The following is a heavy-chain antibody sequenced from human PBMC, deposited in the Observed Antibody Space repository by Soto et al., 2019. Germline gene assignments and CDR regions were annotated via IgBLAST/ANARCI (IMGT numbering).Heavy chain of an antibody. J-gene: IGHJ6*02. CDR1: GYSFTDYH. D-gene: IGHD2-8*01. Sequence: ASVKVSCKASGYSFTDYHIHWVRQAPGQGLEWLGRINPKSGGTSTAQKFQGWVTMTTDTSISTASMELTRLTSDDTAIYYCARGDSTDCSNSVCSLFYSPDMDVWGQGTTVTVSS. CDR2: INPKSGGT. V-gene: IGHV1-2*04. CDR3: ARGDSTDCSNSVCSLFYSPDMDV.